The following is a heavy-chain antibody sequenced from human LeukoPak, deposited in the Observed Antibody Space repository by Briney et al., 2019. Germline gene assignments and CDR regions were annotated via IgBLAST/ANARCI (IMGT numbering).Heavy chain of an antibody. J-gene: IGHJ4*02. CDR3: ARDQYGDYSLDY. CDR2: TSGSSSTI. CDR1: GFTFSSYS. D-gene: IGHD4-17*01. V-gene: IGHV3-48*01. Sequence: GGSLRLSCAASGFTFSSYSMTWVRQAPGKGLEWVSYTSGSSSTIYYADSVKGRFTISRDNAKKSLYLQMNSLRAEDTAVYYCARDQYGDYSLDYWGQGTLVTVSS.